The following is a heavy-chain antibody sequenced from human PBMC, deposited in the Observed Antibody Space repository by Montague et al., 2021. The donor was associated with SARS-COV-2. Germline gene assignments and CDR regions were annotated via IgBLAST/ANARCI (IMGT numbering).Heavy chain of an antibody. CDR3: ARHRANAGSFDI. J-gene: IGHJ3*02. Sequence: SETLSLTCTVSGGSITVSRYDWGWIRQPPGKGLGWIGSVHYTGTTSYNASLKSRLTISVDTSENQFSLKMTSVTASDTAVYYCARHRANAGSFDIWGQGTMVTVSS. CDR1: GGSITVSRYD. CDR2: VHYTGTT. V-gene: IGHV4-39*01.